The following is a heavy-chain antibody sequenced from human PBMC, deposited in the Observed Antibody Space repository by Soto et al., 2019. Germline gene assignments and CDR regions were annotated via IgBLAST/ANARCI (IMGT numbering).Heavy chain of an antibody. Sequence: GGSLRLSCAASGFTFSSYGMHWVRQAPGKGLEWVAVISYDGSNKYYADSVKGRFTISKDNSKITLYLQMNSLRAEDTAVYYCAKDMCGGDCVYYYGMDVWGQGTTVTVSS. CDR2: ISYDGSNK. V-gene: IGHV3-30*18. CDR3: AKDMCGGDCVYYYGMDV. D-gene: IGHD2-21*02. J-gene: IGHJ6*02. CDR1: GFTFSSYG.